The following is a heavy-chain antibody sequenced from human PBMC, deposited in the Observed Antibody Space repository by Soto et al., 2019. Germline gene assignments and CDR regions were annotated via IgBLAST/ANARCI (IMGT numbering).Heavy chain of an antibody. Sequence: EVQLVESGGGLVQPGGSLKLSCAPSGFPFITNWLAWVRRAPGRGLEWGANIKQVGGGKNYVDSGKGRFTISRDNAKNSLYLQMNSLRAEDTAVYYCARDHLYIFHYDILTGPTRPPYYYYMDVWGKGTTVTVSS. V-gene: IGHV3-7*01. CDR2: IKQVGGGK. J-gene: IGHJ6*03. CDR1: GFPFITNW. CDR3: ARDHLYIFHYDILTGPTRPPYYYYMDV. D-gene: IGHD3-9*01.